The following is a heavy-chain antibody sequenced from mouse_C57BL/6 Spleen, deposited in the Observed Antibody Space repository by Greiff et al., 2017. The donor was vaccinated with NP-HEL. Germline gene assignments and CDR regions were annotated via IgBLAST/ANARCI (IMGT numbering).Heavy chain of an antibody. D-gene: IGHD1-1*01. J-gene: IGHJ3*01. Sequence: VQLQQSGAELVKPGASVKISCKASGYAFSSYWMTWVKQRPGKGLEWIGQIYPGDGDTNYNGKFKGKATLTADKSSSTAYMQLSSLTSEDSAVYFCARADYGSSPFAYWGQGTLVTVSA. CDR2: IYPGDGDT. CDR3: ARADYGSSPFAY. V-gene: IGHV1-80*01. CDR1: GYAFSSYW.